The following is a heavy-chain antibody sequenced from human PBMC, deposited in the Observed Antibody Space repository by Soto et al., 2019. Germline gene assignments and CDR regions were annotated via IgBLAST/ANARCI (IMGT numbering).Heavy chain of an antibody. CDR3: ASGEAAGMYYYYGMDV. CDR2: ISAYNGNT. CDR1: GYTFTSYG. J-gene: IGHJ6*02. D-gene: IGHD6-13*01. Sequence: QVQLVQSGAEVKKPGASVKVSCKASGYTFTSYGLSWVRQAPGKGLEWMGWISAYNGNTNYAQKLQGRVTMTTDTSTSKAYMELRRLRSDDTAVYYCASGEAAGMYYYYGMDVWGQGTTFTVSS. V-gene: IGHV1-18*01.